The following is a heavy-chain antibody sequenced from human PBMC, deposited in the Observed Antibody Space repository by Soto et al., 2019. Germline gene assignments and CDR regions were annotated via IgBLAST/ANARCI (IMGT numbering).Heavy chain of an antibody. CDR3: ARDLVLAHY. CDR1: GFPFSSYA. Sequence: LRLSCAASGFPFSSYAMHLVRQAPGKGLEGMAVISYDGSNKYYADSVKGRFTISRDNSKNTLYLQMNSLRPEDTAVYYCARDLVLAHYWGQGTLVTVSS. CDR2: ISYDGSNK. J-gene: IGHJ4*02. V-gene: IGHV3-30-3*01. D-gene: IGHD3-3*02.